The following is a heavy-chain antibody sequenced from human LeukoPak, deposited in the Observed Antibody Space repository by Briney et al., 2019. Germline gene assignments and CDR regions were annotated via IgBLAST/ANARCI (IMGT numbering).Heavy chain of an antibody. V-gene: IGHV4-59*01. Sequence: SETLSLTCTVSGASISSYYWSWIRQPPGKGLEWIGYIYHSESTNYNPSLKSRVTISGDTSKNQFSLKLSSVTAADTAVYYCARKQQLPYYFDYWGQGTLVTVSS. J-gene: IGHJ4*02. D-gene: IGHD6-13*01. CDR3: ARKQQLPYYFDY. CDR1: GASISSYY. CDR2: IYHSEST.